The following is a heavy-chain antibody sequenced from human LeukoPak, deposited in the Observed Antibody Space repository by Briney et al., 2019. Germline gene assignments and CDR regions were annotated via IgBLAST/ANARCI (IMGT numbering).Heavy chain of an antibody. CDR2: ISYDGSNK. CDR3: ARVNFAAAAMDV. V-gene: IGHV3-30*04. Sequence: GGSLRLSCAASGFTFSSYAMHWVRQAPGKGLEWVAVISYDGSNKYYADSVKGRFTFSRDNSKNTLYLQMTSLRAEDTAVYYCARVNFAAAAMDVWGKGTTVTVSS. J-gene: IGHJ6*04. CDR1: GFTFSSYA. D-gene: IGHD6-13*01.